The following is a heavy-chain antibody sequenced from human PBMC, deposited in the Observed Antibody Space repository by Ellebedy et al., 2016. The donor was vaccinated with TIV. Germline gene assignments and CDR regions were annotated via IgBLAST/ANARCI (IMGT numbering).Heavy chain of an antibody. D-gene: IGHD3-22*01. J-gene: IGHJ4*02. V-gene: IGHV3-48*02. Sequence: GGSLRLSXAASGFTFSSYSMNWVRQAPGKGLEWVSYISSSSSTIYYADSVKGRFTISRDNAKNSLYLQMNSLRDEDTAVYYCAKGGPDQVTMIVVVVTMFFDYWGQGTLVAVSS. CDR1: GFTFSSYS. CDR2: ISSSSSTI. CDR3: AKGGPDQVTMIVVVVTMFFDY.